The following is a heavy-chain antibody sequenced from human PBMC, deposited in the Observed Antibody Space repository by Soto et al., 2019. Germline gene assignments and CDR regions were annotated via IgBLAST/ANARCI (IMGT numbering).Heavy chain of an antibody. CDR3: ARGDGYRSGSYYFDY. D-gene: IGHD3-22*01. CDR1: GFTFSSYS. CDR2: ISSSSNYI. Sequence: EVQLVESGGGLVKPGGSLRLSCAASGFTFSSYSINWVRQAPGKGLEWVSSISSSSNYIYYADSVKGRFTISRDNAKNSLYLQMNSLRAEDTAVYYCARGDGYRSGSYYFDYWGQGTLVNVSS. V-gene: IGHV3-21*01. J-gene: IGHJ4*02.